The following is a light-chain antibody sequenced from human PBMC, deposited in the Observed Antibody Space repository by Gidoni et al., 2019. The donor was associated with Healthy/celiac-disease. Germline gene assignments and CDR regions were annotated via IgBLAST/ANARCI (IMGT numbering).Light chain of an antibody. CDR1: SY. CDR2: GAS. J-gene: IGKJ1*01. Sequence: SYLAWYQQKPGQAPRLLIYGASSRATGIPDRFSGSGSGTDFTLTISRLEPEDFAVYYCQQYGSSPGTFGQGTKVEIK. V-gene: IGKV3-20*01. CDR3: QQYGSSPGT.